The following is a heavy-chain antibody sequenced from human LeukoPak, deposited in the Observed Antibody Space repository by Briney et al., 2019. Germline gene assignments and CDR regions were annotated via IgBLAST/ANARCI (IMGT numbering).Heavy chain of an antibody. Sequence: SETLSLTCAVYGGSFSGYYWSWIRQPPGKGLEWIGEINHSGSTNYNPSHKSRVTISVDTSKNQFSLKLSSVTAADTAVYYCARDISDYYDSSGYYSARGRFDYWGQGTLVTVSS. J-gene: IGHJ4*02. D-gene: IGHD3-22*01. CDR2: INHSGST. CDR1: GGSFSGYY. CDR3: ARDISDYYDSSGYYSARGRFDY. V-gene: IGHV4-34*01.